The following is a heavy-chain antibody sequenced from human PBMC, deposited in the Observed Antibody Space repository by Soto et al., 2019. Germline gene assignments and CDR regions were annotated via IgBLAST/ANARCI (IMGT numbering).Heavy chain of an antibody. CDR3: ARSGSLTMVRGVTNNWFDP. J-gene: IGHJ5*02. Sequence: QVQLVQSGAEVQKPGSSVKVSCKASGGTFSSYTISWVRQAPGQGLEWMGRIIPILGIANYAQKFQGRVTITADKSTSTAYMELSSLRSEDTAVYYCARSGSLTMVRGVTNNWFDPWGQGTLVTVSS. CDR2: IIPILGIA. CDR1: GGTFSSYT. V-gene: IGHV1-69*02. D-gene: IGHD3-10*01.